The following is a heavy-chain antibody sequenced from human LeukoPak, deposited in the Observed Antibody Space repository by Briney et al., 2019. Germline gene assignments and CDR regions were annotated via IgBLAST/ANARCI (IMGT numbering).Heavy chain of an antibody. Sequence: ASGKVSCKASGYTFTGYYMHWVRQAPGQGLDLMGWIISNSGDTNYAQKFQGRVTMTRDTSISTAYMELSRLRSDDTAVYYCARVLVVSSDAFDIWGRGTMVTVSS. V-gene: IGHV1-2*02. J-gene: IGHJ3*02. CDR1: GYTFTGYY. CDR2: IISNSGDT. CDR3: ARVLVVSSDAFDI. D-gene: IGHD3-22*01.